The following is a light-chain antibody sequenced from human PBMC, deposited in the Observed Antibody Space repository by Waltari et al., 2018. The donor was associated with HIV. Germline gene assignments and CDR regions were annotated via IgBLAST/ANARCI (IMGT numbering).Light chain of an antibody. CDR2: RES. J-gene: IGLJ3*02. CDR1: VLAKKY. Sequence: SYELTQPSSVSVSPGQTARITCSGDVLAKKYARWFQQKPGQAPVLVIYRESERPSGSPERFCGSSAGTTVTLTISGAQVEDEADYYCYSAADNNWVFGGGTKLTVL. V-gene: IGLV3-27*01. CDR3: YSAADNNWV.